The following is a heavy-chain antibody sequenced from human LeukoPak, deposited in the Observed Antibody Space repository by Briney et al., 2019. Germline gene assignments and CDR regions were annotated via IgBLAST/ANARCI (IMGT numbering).Heavy chain of an antibody. CDR1: GGSISSYY. CDR3: ARGGYYDFWSGYWFDP. D-gene: IGHD3-3*01. Sequence: SETLFLTCTVSGGSISSYYRSWIRQPPGKGLEWIEYIYYSGSSNYNPSLKSRVTISVDTSKNQFSLKLSSVTAADTAVYYCARGGYYDFWSGYWFDPWGQGTLVTVSS. J-gene: IGHJ5*02. CDR2: IYYSGSS. V-gene: IGHV4-59*01.